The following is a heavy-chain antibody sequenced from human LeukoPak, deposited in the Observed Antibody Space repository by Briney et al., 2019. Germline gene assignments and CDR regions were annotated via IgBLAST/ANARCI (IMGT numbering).Heavy chain of an antibody. CDR3: ARGIGDVDIVATFDWYFDL. J-gene: IGHJ2*01. CDR2: IKQDGSEK. CDR1: GFTFSSYA. Sequence: GGSLRLSCAASGFTFSSYAMSWVRQAPGKGLEWVANIKQDGSEKYYVDSVKGRFTISRDNAKNSLYLQMNSLRAEDTAVYYCARGIGDVDIVATFDWYFDLWGRGTLVTVSS. V-gene: IGHV3-7*01. D-gene: IGHD5-12*01.